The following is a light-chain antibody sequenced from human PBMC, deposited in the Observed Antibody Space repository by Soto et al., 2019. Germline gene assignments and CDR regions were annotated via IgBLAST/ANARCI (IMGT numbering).Light chain of an antibody. CDR2: EVT. CDR1: SSDVGTYNR. V-gene: IGLV2-18*02. CDR3: SSYTSSSTVV. Sequence: QSALTQPPSVSGSPGQSVTISCTGTSSDVGTYNRVSWYQQPPGTAPKLIIYEVTNRPSGVPDRFSGSKSGNTASLSISGLQPEDEADYYCSSYTSSSTVVFGGGTQLTVL. J-gene: IGLJ2*01.